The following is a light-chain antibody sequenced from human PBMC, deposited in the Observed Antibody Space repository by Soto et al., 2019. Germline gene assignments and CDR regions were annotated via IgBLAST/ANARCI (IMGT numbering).Light chain of an antibody. CDR3: QQYGSSPLIT. Sequence: EIVLTQSPGTLSLSPCDRATLSCRSSQSVSSSYLAWYQQKPGQAPRLLIYGASSRATGIPDRFSGSGSGTDFTLTISRLEPEDFAVYYCQQYGSSPLITFGQGTRLEIK. CDR1: QSVSSSY. V-gene: IGKV3-20*01. CDR2: GAS. J-gene: IGKJ5*01.